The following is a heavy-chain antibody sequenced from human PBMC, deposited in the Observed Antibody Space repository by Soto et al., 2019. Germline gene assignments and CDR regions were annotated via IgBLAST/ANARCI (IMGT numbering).Heavy chain of an antibody. CDR3: ARDPDYGDYWGYFFDS. CDR2: INPTSGGT. Sequence: ASVKVSCKTSGYTFAAYYIHWIRQAPGQGLEWMGWINPTSGGTVYAQNFQDRVTMTRDTSISTAYMELRRLNSDDTAVYYCARDPDYGDYWGYFFDSWGQGTPVTVS. J-gene: IGHJ4*02. D-gene: IGHD4-17*01. V-gene: IGHV1-2*02. CDR1: GYTFAAYY.